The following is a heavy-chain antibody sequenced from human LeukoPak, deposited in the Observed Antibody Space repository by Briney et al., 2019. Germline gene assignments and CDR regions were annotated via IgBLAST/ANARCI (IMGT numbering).Heavy chain of an antibody. J-gene: IGHJ5*02. CDR3: ARLYYYDSSGYYQPT. V-gene: IGHV3-23*01. CDR2: ISASGGDT. Sequence: GGSLRLSCAASGFTFNDYGMSWVRQAPGKGLEWVSSISASGGDTYYADSVKGRFTISRDNSKNTLYLQMNSLRAEDTAVYYCARLYYYDSSGYYQPTWGQGTLVTVSS. CDR1: GFTFNDYG. D-gene: IGHD3-22*01.